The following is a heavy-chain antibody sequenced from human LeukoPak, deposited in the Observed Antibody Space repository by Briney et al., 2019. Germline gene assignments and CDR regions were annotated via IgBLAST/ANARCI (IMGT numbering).Heavy chain of an antibody. Sequence: ASVKVSCKASGYTFTDYYMHGVRQAPGQGLEWMGWINPNSGGTNYAQKFQGRVTMTRDTSISTAYMELSRLRSDDTAVYYCARELPRWYFDYWGQGTPVTVSS. CDR3: ARELPRWYFDY. D-gene: IGHD2-15*01. V-gene: IGHV1-2*02. CDR2: INPNSGGT. J-gene: IGHJ4*02. CDR1: GYTFTDYY.